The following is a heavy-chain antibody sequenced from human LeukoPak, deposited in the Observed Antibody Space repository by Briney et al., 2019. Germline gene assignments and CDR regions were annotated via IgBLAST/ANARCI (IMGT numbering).Heavy chain of an antibody. J-gene: IGHJ6*02. D-gene: IGHD2-21*02. Sequence: ASVTVSYRASGYTFTIYYMHWVRQAPGQGREWVGMINPSGGSTSYAQKFQGRVTITADKSTSTAYMELSSLRSEDTAVYYCAQVLVVVTANYGMDVWGQGTTVTVSS. CDR1: GYTFTIYY. V-gene: IGHV1-46*01. CDR2: INPSGGST. CDR3: AQVLVVVTANYGMDV.